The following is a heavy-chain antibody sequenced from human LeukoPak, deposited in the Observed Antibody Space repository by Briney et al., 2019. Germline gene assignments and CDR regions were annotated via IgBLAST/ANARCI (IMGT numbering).Heavy chain of an antibody. V-gene: IGHV5-51*01. J-gene: IGHJ4*02. CDR1: GYSFTTYW. Sequence: GESLKISCKGSGYSFTTYWIGWVRQMPGRGLEWMGIIYSGDSDTRYSPSFQGQVTISADKSISTAYLQWSRLKASDTAIYYCAEHSRTGSSFDPFEYWGQGTLVTVSS. CDR3: AEHSRTGSSFDPFEY. CDR2: IYSGDSDT. D-gene: IGHD3-10*01.